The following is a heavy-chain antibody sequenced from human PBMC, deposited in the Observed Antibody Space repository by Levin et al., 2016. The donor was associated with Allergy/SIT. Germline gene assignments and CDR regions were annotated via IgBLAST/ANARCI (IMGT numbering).Heavy chain of an antibody. CDR3: ARGYSDTWLSSEDFDH. J-gene: IGHJ4*02. CDR2: IDQAGSEK. D-gene: IGHD3-16*02. V-gene: IGHV3-7*04. CDR1: GFIFSSYW. Sequence: GESLKISCEASGFIFSSYWMSWVRQSPGKGLEWVANIDQAGSEKYYVDSVKGRFTISRDNAKNSLSLQMNSLKAEDTAVYYCARGYSDTWLSSEDFDHWGQGTLVTVSS.